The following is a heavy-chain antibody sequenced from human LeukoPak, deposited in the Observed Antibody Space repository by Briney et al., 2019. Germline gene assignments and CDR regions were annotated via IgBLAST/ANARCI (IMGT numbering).Heavy chain of an antibody. D-gene: IGHD3-22*01. V-gene: IGHV3-23*01. CDR1: GFTFGNHA. CDR2: ISGSGDSI. Sequence: GGSLRLSCAASGFTFGNHAMNWVRQAPGKGLEWVSAISGSGDSIYYTDSVKGRFTISRDNSKNTLYLQMNSLRAEDTAVYYCAKGSYYDSSGSFYFDYWGQGTLVTVSS. CDR3: AKGSYYDSSGSFYFDY. J-gene: IGHJ4*02.